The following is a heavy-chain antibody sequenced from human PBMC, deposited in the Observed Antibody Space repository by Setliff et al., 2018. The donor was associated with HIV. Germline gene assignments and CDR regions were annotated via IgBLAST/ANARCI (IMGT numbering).Heavy chain of an antibody. CDR2: IYHSEST. D-gene: IGHD3-10*01. J-gene: IGHJ4*02. Sequence: SETLSLTCAVSGYSISSGYYWGWIRQPPGKGLEWIGSIYHSESTNYNPSLKSRVTISVDTSKNQFSLKLSSVTAADTAVYYCARGAGLLWFGELHNIPYFDYWGQGTLVTVS. V-gene: IGHV4-38-2*01. CDR3: ARGAGLLWFGELHNIPYFDY. CDR1: GYSISSGYY.